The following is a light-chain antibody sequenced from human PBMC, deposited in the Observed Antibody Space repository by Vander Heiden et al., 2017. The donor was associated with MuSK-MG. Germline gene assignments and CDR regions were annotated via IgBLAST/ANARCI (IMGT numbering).Light chain of an antibody. J-gene: IGLJ2*01. V-gene: IGLV2-14*03. CDR2: DVS. Sequence: QAALTQPASVSVPPGQSVTNSCIGPSRDVGRCNFVSCCQLHPAKDPKLLIYDVSSRPSGVANSCSGSKSGNTAALPISGRQAEEEADYYCSSYKSSTTSVVFGGGTMLTVL. CDR1: SRDVGRCNF. CDR3: SSYKSSTTSVV.